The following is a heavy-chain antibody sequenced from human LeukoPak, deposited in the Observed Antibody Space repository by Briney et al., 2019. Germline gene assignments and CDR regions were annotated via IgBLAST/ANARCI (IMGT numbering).Heavy chain of an antibody. D-gene: IGHD5-24*01. CDR2: IYYSGST. CDR1: GGSISSGGYY. Sequence: SETLSLTCTVSGGSISSGGYYWSWIRQHPGKGLEWIGYIYYSGSTYYNPSLKSRVTISVDTSKNQFSLKLSSVTAADTAVYYCARVNEVEMATIGDDAFDIWGQGTMVTVSS. CDR3: ARVNEVEMATIGDDAFDI. J-gene: IGHJ3*02. V-gene: IGHV4-31*03.